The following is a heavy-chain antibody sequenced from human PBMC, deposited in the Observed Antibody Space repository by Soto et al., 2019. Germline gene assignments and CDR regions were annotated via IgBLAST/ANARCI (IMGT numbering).Heavy chain of an antibody. V-gene: IGHV4-34*01. CDR1: GGSFNNYY. CDR3: AKYYGDWYWYFDL. Sequence: QVQLRQWGTGLLQPSETLSLTCAVYGGSFNNYYWTWIRQSPGKGLEWIGEINHTGRTNYSPSLESRLAISVDTSKKQFSLKLSAVTAADTAVYYCAKYYGDWYWYFDLWGRGTLVTVSS. D-gene: IGHD4-17*01. CDR2: INHTGRT. J-gene: IGHJ2*01.